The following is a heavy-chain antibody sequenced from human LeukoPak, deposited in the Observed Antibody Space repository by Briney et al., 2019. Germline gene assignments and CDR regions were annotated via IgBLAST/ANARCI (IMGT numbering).Heavy chain of an antibody. Sequence: GGSLRLSCAASGFTFSSYSMNWVRQAPGKGLEWASSISSSSSYIYYADSVKGRFTISRDNAKNSLYLQMNSLRAEDTAVYYCARGVGDTGNNWFDPWGQGTLVTVSS. V-gene: IGHV3-21*01. CDR1: GFTFSSYS. J-gene: IGHJ5*02. D-gene: IGHD2-21*02. CDR3: ARGVGDTGNNWFDP. CDR2: ISSSSSYI.